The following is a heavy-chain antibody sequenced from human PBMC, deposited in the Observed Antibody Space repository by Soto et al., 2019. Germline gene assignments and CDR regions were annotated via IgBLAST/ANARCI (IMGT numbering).Heavy chain of an antibody. Sequence: SETLSLTCAVYGGSLSGYYWSWIRQPPGKGLEWIGEINHSGSTNYNPSLKSRVTISVDTSKNQFSLKLSSVTAADTAVYYCARDYGEKGHGYYYYYGMDVWGQGTTVTVSS. J-gene: IGHJ6*02. CDR2: INHSGST. CDR3: ARDYGEKGHGYYYYYGMDV. V-gene: IGHV4-34*01. D-gene: IGHD4-17*01. CDR1: GGSLSGYY.